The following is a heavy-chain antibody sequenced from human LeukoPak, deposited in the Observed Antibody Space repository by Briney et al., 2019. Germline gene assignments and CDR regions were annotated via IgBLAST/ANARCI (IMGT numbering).Heavy chain of an antibody. Sequence: GGSLRLSCAASGFTFSSYWMSWVRQAPGKGLEWVSAISGSGGSTYYADSVKGRFTISRDNSKNTLYLQMNSLRAEDTAVYYCAKDLGRITMIVVVTPSGMDVWGQGTTVTVSS. CDR3: AKDLGRITMIVVVTPSGMDV. CDR1: GFTFSSYW. V-gene: IGHV3-23*01. CDR2: ISGSGGST. J-gene: IGHJ6*02. D-gene: IGHD3-22*01.